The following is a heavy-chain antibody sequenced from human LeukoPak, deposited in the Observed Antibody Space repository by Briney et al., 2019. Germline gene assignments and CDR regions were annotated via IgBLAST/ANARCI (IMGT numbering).Heavy chain of an antibody. Sequence: ASVKVSCKASGYTFTSYGISWVRQAPGQGLEWMGWISAYNGNTNYAQKLQGRVTMTTDTSTSTAYMKLRSLRSDDTAVYYCARETRYYDSSGYLAEYFQHWGQGTLVTVSS. CDR1: GYTFTSYG. CDR2: ISAYNGNT. CDR3: ARETRYYDSSGYLAEYFQH. D-gene: IGHD3-22*01. V-gene: IGHV1-18*01. J-gene: IGHJ1*01.